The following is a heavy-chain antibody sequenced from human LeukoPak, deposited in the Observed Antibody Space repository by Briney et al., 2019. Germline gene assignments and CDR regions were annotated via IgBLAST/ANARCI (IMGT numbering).Heavy chain of an antibody. CDR1: GASIDSHY. D-gene: IGHD3-10*01. V-gene: IGHV4-59*11. CDR3: ASRPADTTWYGVFDY. J-gene: IGHJ4*02. Sequence: PSETLSLTCSVSGASIDSHYWSWIRQSPGNGLEWIGYVFNGGSTNYNPSLNSRVTMSLDTSRAQFSLRLSSVTAADTAIYYCASRPADTTWYGVFDYWSQGTLVTVSS. CDR2: VFNGGST.